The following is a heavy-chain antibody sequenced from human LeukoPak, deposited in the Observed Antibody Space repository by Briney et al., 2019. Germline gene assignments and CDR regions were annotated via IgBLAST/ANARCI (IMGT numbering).Heavy chain of an antibody. CDR1: GFTFSSYS. CDR2: ISSSSSYI. CDR3: ARDYYDSSGYRNWFDP. D-gene: IGHD3-22*01. Sequence: GGSLRLSCAASGFTFSSYSMNWVRQAPGKGLEWVSSISSSSSYIYYADSVKGRFTISRDNAKNSLYLQTNSLRAEDTAVYYCARDYYDSSGYRNWFDPWGQGTLVTVSS. J-gene: IGHJ5*02. V-gene: IGHV3-21*01.